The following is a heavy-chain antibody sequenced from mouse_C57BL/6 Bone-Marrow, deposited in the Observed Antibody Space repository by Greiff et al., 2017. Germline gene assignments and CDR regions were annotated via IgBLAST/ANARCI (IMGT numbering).Heavy chain of an antibody. Sequence: QVQLQQPGTDLVKPGASVKLSCKASGYTFTSYWMHWVKQRPGQGLEWIGNINPSNGGTNYKEKFKSKATLTVYKSSSTAYMQLSSLTSEDSAVYYCARVYYGYDGPAWFAYWDQGTLVTVSA. CDR2: INPSNGGT. CDR1: GYTFTSYW. CDR3: ARVYYGYDGPAWFAY. J-gene: IGHJ3*01. V-gene: IGHV1-53*01. D-gene: IGHD2-2*01.